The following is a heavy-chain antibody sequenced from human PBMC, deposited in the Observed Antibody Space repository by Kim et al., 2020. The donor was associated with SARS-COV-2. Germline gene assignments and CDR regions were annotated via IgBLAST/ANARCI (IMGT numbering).Heavy chain of an antibody. J-gene: IGHJ4*02. CDR2: INHSGST. D-gene: IGHD4-17*01. V-gene: IGHV4-34*01. CDR3: ARELDYGGNSVPDY. Sequence: SETLSLTCAVYGGSFSGYYWRWIRQPPGKGLEWIGEINHSGSTNYNPSLKSRVTISVDTSKNQFFLKLSSVTAADTTVYYCARELDYGGNSVPDYWGQGTLVTVSS. CDR1: GGSFSGYY.